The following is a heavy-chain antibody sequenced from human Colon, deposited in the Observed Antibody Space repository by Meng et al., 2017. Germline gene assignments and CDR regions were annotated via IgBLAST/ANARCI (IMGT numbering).Heavy chain of an antibody. CDR3: ASTENHF. CDR1: RDSVSSKSAA. D-gene: IGHD1-26*01. Sequence: QXQLXXXGPGLXXPSQTLSLTCAISRDSVSSKSAAWSWIRQSPSRXPEWLGRTYXXXKWYXXXAVSXXXRXXXXXXTSXXXXSLRXXXVTPEXXXVYYCASTENHFWGQGTLVTVSS. CDR2: TYXXXKWYX. J-gene: IGHJ4*02. V-gene: IGHV6-1*01.